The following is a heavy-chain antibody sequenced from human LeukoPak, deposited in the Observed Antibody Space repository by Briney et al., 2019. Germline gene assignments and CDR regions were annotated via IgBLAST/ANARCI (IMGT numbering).Heavy chain of an antibody. CDR3: ASLVTAIRGVDWFDP. CDR1: GYTLTELS. D-gene: IGHD2-21*02. Sequence: ASVNLSCTVSGYTLTELSIHWVRHAPGKGLERKGGFDPEDGETIYAQKFQGRVTMTEDTSTDTAYMELSSLRSEDTAVYYCASLVTAIRGVDWFDPWGQGTLVTVSS. J-gene: IGHJ5*02. CDR2: FDPEDGET. V-gene: IGHV1-24*01.